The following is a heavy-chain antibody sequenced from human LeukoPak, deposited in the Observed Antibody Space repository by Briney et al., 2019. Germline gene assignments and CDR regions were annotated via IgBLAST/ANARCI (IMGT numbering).Heavy chain of an antibody. V-gene: IGHV3-21*01. Sequence: PVGSLRLSSAASGVTFSSYSINSGRQAPRKRLEWVSSISSSSSYIYYADSVKGRFTISRDNAKNSLYLQMNSLRAEDTAVYYCARAEARGAMLPGYWGQGTLVTVSS. CDR3: ARAEARGAMLPGY. CDR1: GVTFSSYS. J-gene: IGHJ4*02. D-gene: IGHD3-10*01. CDR2: ISSSSSYI.